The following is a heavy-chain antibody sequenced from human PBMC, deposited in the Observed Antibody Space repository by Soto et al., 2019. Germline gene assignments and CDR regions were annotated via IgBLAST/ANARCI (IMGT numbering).Heavy chain of an antibody. CDR3: ARDVRVKYYYYGMDV. CDR2: IYHSGST. CDR1: GGSISSSNW. J-gene: IGHJ6*02. Sequence: QVQLQESGPGLVKPSGTLSLTCAVSGGSISSSNWWSWVRQPPGKGLEWIGEIYHSGSTNCNPSLKSRVTISVDKSKNQFSRKLSSVTAADTAVYYCARDVRVKYYYYGMDVWGQGTTVTVSS. V-gene: IGHV4-4*02.